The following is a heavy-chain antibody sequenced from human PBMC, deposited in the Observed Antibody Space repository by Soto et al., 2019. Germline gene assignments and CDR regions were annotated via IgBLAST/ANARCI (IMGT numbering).Heavy chain of an antibody. D-gene: IGHD5-18*01. J-gene: IGHJ6*02. V-gene: IGHV4-61*01. Sequence: SETLSLTCTVSGGSVSSGSYYCSWIRQPPGKGLEWLGYIYYSGSTNYNPSLKSRVTISVDTSKNQFSLKLSSVTAADTAVYYCASDDTAMTGYYYYGMDVWGQGTTVT. CDR2: IYYSGST. CDR1: GGSVSSGSYY. CDR3: ASDDTAMTGYYYYGMDV.